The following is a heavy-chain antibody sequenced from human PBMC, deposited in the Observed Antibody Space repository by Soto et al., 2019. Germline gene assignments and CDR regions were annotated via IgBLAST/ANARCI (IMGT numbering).Heavy chain of an antibody. Sequence: QITLKESGPTLVKPTQTLTLTCTFSGFSLSTTGVGVGWIRQPPGKALDWLALIYWDDDKRYSPSLKSRLTITKATSKNQVVPTFTNMDPIDTATYCCVHASPVTTGCDYWGHGTLVAVSS. CDR1: GFSLSTTGVG. D-gene: IGHD4-17*01. CDR3: VHASPVTTGCDY. CDR2: IYWDDDK. V-gene: IGHV2-5*02. J-gene: IGHJ4*01.